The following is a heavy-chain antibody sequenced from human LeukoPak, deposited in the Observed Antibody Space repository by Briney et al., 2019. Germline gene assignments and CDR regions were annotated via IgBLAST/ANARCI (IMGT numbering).Heavy chain of an antibody. Sequence: ASVKVSCKASGYTFTGHYRNWVRQAPGQGLEWMGWINPNSGGTNYAQKFQGRVTMTRDTSISTAHMELSSLRSDDTAVYYCARVEYHYDSSGYYDYWGQGTLVTVSS. J-gene: IGHJ4*02. CDR2: INPNSGGT. D-gene: IGHD3-22*01. V-gene: IGHV1-2*02. CDR1: GYTFTGHY. CDR3: ARVEYHYDSSGYYDY.